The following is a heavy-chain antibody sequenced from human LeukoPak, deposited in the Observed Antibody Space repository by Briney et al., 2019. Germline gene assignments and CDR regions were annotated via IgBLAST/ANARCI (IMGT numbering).Heavy chain of an antibody. V-gene: IGHV3-13*01. CDR1: GFTFIDYD. J-gene: IGHJ4*02. D-gene: IGHD6-19*01. Sequence: GGSLRLSCAASGFTFIDYDVHWVRQVIGKGLEGVSAIGIRGDTHYSGSVKGRFTISRENAESSLYLQMNSLRAEDTAVYYCARGGIQVSGIDEFDYWGQGTLVTVSS. CDR2: IGIRGDT. CDR3: ARGGIQVSGIDEFDY.